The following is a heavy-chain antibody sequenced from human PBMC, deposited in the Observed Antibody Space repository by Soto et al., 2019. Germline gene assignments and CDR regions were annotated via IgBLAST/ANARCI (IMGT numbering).Heavy chain of an antibody. CDR1: GFTFRTYD. CDR2: IDTAGHT. D-gene: IGHD3-10*01. V-gene: IGHV3-13*01. CDR3: ARERYYDLGSYSYYYGMDV. Sequence: GGSLRLSCVASGFTFRTYDMHWGRQPTGEGLEWISSIDTAGHTYYLGSVKGRFTVSRENAENSLYLQMNSLGAGDTAVYSCARERYYDLGSYSYYYGMDVWGQGTPVTVSS. J-gene: IGHJ6*02.